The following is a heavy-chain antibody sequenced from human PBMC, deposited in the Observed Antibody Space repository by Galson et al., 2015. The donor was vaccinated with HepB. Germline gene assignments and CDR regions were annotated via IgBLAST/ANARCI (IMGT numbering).Heavy chain of an antibody. D-gene: IGHD3-9*01. V-gene: IGHV3-53*01. CDR2: IYSGGRT. J-gene: IGHJ4*02. CDR3: ARETQFRYFDWFIDY. CDR1: GFIVSTNY. Sequence: SLRLSCAASGFIVSTNYMSWVRQAPGEGLEWVSVIYSGGRTYYADSVKGRFTISRDNSKNTLYLQMNSLRAEDTAVYYCARETQFRYFDWFIDYWGQGTLVSVSS.